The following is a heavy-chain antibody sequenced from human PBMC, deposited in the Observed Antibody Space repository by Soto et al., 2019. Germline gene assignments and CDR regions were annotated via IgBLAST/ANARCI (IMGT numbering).Heavy chain of an antibody. V-gene: IGHV4-4*07. Sequence: TVSGGSISNYFCNWIRQPAGKGLEWIGRIDNSGSTNYNPSLKSRITMSADTSRNQFSLKLNSVTAADTAVYYCARGGQDFWSGPFDYWGQGALVTVSS. J-gene: IGHJ4*02. CDR1: GGSISNYF. CDR3: ARGGQDFWSGPFDY. D-gene: IGHD3-3*01. CDR2: IDNSGST.